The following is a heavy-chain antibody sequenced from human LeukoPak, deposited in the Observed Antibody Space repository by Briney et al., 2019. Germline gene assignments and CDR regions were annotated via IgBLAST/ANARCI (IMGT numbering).Heavy chain of an antibody. Sequence: SETLSLTCTVSGGSISSYYWSWIRQPPGKGLEWIGYIYYSGSTNYNPSLKSRVTISVDTSKNQFSLKLSSVTAADTAVYYCASLVVPAAIFDYWGQGTLVTVSS. CDR3: ASLVVPAAIFDY. J-gene: IGHJ4*02. D-gene: IGHD2-2*01. CDR2: IYYSGST. V-gene: IGHV4-59*01. CDR1: GGSISSYY.